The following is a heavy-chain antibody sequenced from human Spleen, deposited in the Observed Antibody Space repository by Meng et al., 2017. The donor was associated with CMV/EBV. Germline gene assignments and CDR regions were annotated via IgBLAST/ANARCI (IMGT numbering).Heavy chain of an antibody. CDR2: ISSSGTYT. Sequence: GGSLRLSCAASGFTFSSHSMNWVRQAPGKGLEWVSCISSSGTYTYYADPVKGRFTISRDNAKNSLHLQMNSLRADDTAVYYCARAYCSSTSCQNLYYYYGMDVWGQGTTVTVSS. CDR3: ARAYCSSTSCQNLYYYYGMDV. V-gene: IGHV3-21*01. CDR1: GFTFSSHS. D-gene: IGHD2-2*01. J-gene: IGHJ6*02.